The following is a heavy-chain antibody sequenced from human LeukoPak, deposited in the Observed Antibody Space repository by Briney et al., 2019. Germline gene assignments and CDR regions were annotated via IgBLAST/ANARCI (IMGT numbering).Heavy chain of an antibody. V-gene: IGHV3-7*01. CDR1: GFSFSSYW. Sequence: PGGSLRLSCTASGFSFSSYWMCWVRQAPGKGLEYVADIKNDGSETRYVDSVKGRFTISRDNAKNSLHLQMNSLRVEDTAVYYCTSWGGTTAEYFQRWGQGTLVTVSS. J-gene: IGHJ1*01. CDR3: TSWGGTTAEYFQR. D-gene: IGHD1-1*01. CDR2: IKNDGSET.